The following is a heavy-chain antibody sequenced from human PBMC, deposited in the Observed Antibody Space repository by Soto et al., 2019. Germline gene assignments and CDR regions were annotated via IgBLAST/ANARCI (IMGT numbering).Heavy chain of an antibody. V-gene: IGHV4-30-2*01. CDR1: GGSISSGGYS. J-gene: IGHJ4*02. CDR3: ARVSSGWYRGYFDY. D-gene: IGHD6-19*01. CDR2: IYHSGST. Sequence: PSETLSLTCAVSGGSISSGGYSWSWIRQPPGKGLEWIGYIYHSGSTYYNPSLKSRVTISVDRSKNQFSLKLSSVTAADTAVYYCARVSSGWYRGYFDYWGQGTLVTVSS.